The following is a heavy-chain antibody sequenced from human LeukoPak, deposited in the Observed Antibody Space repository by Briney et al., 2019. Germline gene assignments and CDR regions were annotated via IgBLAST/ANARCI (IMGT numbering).Heavy chain of an antibody. Sequence: GGSLRLSCAASGFTFDDYGMSWVRQAPGKGLEWVSGINWNGGSTGYADSVKGRFTISRDNAKNSLYLQMNSLRAEDTAVFYCARDQYDTWSRRGNFDSWGQGTLVIVSS. CDR1: GFTFDDYG. V-gene: IGHV3-20*04. J-gene: IGHJ4*02. D-gene: IGHD3-3*01. CDR3: ARDQYDTWSRRGNFDS. CDR2: INWNGGST.